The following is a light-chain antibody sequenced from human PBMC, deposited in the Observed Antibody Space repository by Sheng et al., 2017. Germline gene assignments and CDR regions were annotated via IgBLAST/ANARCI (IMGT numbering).Light chain of an antibody. J-gene: IGKJ2*01. Sequence: DIQLTQSPSFLAASVGDRVTITCRASQDISDSLAWYQTKPGKVPKLLIYDVFSLQTGVPSRFSGSRSGTEFTLTINGLQPEDFATYFCQHFDSYPHTFGQGT. CDR1: QDISDS. V-gene: IGKV1-9*01. CDR3: QHFDSYPHT. CDR2: DVF.